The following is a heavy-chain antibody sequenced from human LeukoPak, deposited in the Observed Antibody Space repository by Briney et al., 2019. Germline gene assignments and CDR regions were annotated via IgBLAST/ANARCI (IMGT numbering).Heavy chain of an antibody. J-gene: IGHJ4*02. D-gene: IGHD3-10*01. CDR3: TTDLGTYYHGSQRLIPIDY. CDR2: IKSKTDGETT. CDR1: GFTFTNAW. V-gene: IGHV3-15*01. Sequence: GGSLRPSCVDSGFTFTNAWMSWVRQAPGKGLEWIGRIKSKTDGETTNYAEPVRGRFTISRDDSKSAVYLQMNSLKIEDTAVYYCTTDLGTYYHGSQRLIPIDYWGQGTLVTVSS.